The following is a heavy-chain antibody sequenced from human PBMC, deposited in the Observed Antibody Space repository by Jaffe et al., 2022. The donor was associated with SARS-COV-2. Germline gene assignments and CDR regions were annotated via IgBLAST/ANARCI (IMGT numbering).Heavy chain of an antibody. CDR3: AINDMAADDAFDI. J-gene: IGHJ3*02. Sequence: QVQLQQWGAGLLKPSETLSLTCAVYGGSFSGYYWSWIRQPPGKGLEWIGEINHSGSTNYNPSLKSRVTISVDTSKNQFSLKLSSVTAADTAVYYCAINDMAADDAFDIWGQGTMVTVSS. CDR1: GGSFSGYY. D-gene: IGHD3-22*01. CDR2: INHSGST. V-gene: IGHV4-34*01.